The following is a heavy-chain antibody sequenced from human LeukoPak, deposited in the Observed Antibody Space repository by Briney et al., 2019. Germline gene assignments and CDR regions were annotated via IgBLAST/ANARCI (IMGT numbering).Heavy chain of an antibody. CDR2: IYCSGST. Sequence: SETLSLTCTVSGGSISGYYWSWIRQPPGKGLEWIGYIYCSGSTNYNPSLQSRVTISVDTSKNQFSLNLSSVTAADTAVYYCARYGSGTYPRFDYWGQGTLVTVSS. D-gene: IGHD3-10*01. CDR3: ARYGSGTYPRFDY. CDR1: GGSISGYY. V-gene: IGHV4-59*08. J-gene: IGHJ4*02.